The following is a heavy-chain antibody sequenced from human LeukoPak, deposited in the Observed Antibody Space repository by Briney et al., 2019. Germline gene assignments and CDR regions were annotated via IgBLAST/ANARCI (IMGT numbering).Heavy chain of an antibody. Sequence: QSGGSLRLSCAASGFTFSSYAMHWVRQAPGKGLEWGAVISYDGSNKYYADSVKGRFTISRDNSKNTLYLQMNSLRAEDTAVYYCAKAYSFFTMIALNWFDPWGQGTLVTVSS. D-gene: IGHD3-22*01. V-gene: IGHV3-30*04. CDR1: GFTFSSYA. CDR3: AKAYSFFTMIALNWFDP. J-gene: IGHJ5*02. CDR2: ISYDGSNK.